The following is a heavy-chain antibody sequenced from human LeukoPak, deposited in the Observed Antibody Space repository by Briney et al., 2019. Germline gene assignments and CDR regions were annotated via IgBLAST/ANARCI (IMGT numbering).Heavy chain of an antibody. CDR1: GFTFGSYS. V-gene: IGHV3-21*01. D-gene: IGHD6-19*01. CDR3: ARDSSGWYRDFDY. J-gene: IGHJ4*02. CDR2: ISSSSSYI. Sequence: GGSLRLSCAASGFTFGSYSMNWVRQAPGKGLEWVSSISSSSSYIYYADSVKGRFTISRDNAKNSLYLQMNSLRAEDTAVYYCARDSSGWYRDFDYWGQGTLVTVSS.